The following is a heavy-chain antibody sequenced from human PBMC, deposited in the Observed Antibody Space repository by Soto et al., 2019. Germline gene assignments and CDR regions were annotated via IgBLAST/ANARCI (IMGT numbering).Heavy chain of an antibody. V-gene: IGHV4-4*02. Sequence: SETLSLTCAVSGESINSSHWWNWVRQPPGKGLEWIGQISHSGNTNYNPSLTSRVNKSDDKSKNHFSLKLTSVTAADTAVSSCAARHFWSGPWTETRLDYWGQGTLVTVSS. CDR1: GESINSSHW. CDR2: ISHSGNT. D-gene: IGHD3-3*02. CDR3: AARHFWSGPWTETRLDY. J-gene: IGHJ4*02.